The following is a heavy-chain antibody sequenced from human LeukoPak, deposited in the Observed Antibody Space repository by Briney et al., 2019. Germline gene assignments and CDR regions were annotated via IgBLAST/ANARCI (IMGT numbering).Heavy chain of an antibody. D-gene: IGHD2/OR15-2a*01. V-gene: IGHV4-39*01. Sequence: PSETLSLTCTVSGGSLTSGGYSWGWIRQPPGKGLEWFGSMYHSGGNYYNPSLKSRVTISVDTSKNQFSLNLTSVTATDTAVYYCARHYFYIGYMDVWGKGTTVTVSS. CDR1: GGSLTSGGYS. J-gene: IGHJ6*03. CDR3: ARHYFYIGYMDV. CDR2: MYHSGGN.